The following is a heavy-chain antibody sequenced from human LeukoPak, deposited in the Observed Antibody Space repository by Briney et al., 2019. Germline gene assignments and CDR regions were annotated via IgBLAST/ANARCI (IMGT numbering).Heavy chain of an antibody. J-gene: IGHJ4*02. V-gene: IGHV1-18*01. D-gene: IGHD3-3*02. CDR2: ISAYNGNT. CDR1: GYTFTSYG. Sequence: VASVTVSCKASGYTFTSYGISWVRQAPGKGPEWMGWISAYNGNTNYAQKLQCRDTMTTDTSTSTAYMELRSLRSDDTAVYYCARDDGALSRFDYWGQGTLVTVSS. CDR3: ARDDGALSRFDY.